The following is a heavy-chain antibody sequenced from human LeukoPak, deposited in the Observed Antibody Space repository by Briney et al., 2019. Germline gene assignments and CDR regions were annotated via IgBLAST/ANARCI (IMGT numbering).Heavy chain of an antibody. CDR1: GFTFGSYW. CDR3: ARGRRHYGSGSYPVDY. V-gene: IGHV3-7*03. J-gene: IGHJ4*02. CDR2: IKQDGSEK. Sequence: GGSLRLSRAASGFTFGSYWMSWVRQAPGKGLEWVANIKQDGSEKYYVDSVKGRFTISRDNAKNSLYLQMNSLRAEDTAVYYCARGRRHYGSGSYPVDYWGQGTLVTVSS. D-gene: IGHD3-10*01.